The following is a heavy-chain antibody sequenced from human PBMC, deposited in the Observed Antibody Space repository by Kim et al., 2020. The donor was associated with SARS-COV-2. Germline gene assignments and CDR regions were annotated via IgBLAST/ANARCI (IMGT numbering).Heavy chain of an antibody. CDR1: GYTFTSYA. V-gene: IGHV1-3*01. CDR3: ARVGCSGGSCYPGY. D-gene: IGHD2-15*01. CDR2: INAGNGNT. J-gene: IGHJ4*02. Sequence: ASVKVSCKASGYTFTSYAMHWVRQAPGQRLEWMGWINAGNGNTKYSQKFQGRVTITRDTSASTAYMELSSLRSEDTAVYYCARVGCSGGSCYPGYWGQGTLVTVSS.